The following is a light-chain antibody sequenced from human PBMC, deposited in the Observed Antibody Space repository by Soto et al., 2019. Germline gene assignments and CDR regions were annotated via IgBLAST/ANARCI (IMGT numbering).Light chain of an antibody. CDR3: QKRSNWPIT. V-gene: IGKV3-11*01. CDR1: RSIRRY. J-gene: IGKJ5*01. CDR2: DAS. Sequence: EVLLTQSVASPSLSPLDSYTLSCRAIRSIRRYLSWCQKKTVQATSLLIYDASNRPTDIPARFSGSGSGTDFTLTISSLEPEDFAVYYCQKRSNWPITFGQGTRLEIK.